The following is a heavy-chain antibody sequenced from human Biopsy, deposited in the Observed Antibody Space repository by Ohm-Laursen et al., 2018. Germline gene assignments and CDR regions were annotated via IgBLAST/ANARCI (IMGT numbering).Heavy chain of an antibody. J-gene: IGHJ3*02. V-gene: IGHV3-9*01. Sequence: SLRLSCTASGFIFDDYAMHWVRQAPGKGLEWVSGISWNSVGIGYADSVKGRFTISRDNAKNFLYLEMNNLRPDDTALYYCAKIHCSGGSCYPNAFDMWGHGTRVTVS. CDR2: ISWNSVGI. CDR1: GFIFDDYA. CDR3: AKIHCSGGSCYPNAFDM. D-gene: IGHD2-15*01.